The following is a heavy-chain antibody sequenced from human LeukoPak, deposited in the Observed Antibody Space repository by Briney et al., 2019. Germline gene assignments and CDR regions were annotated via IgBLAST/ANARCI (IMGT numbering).Heavy chain of an antibody. Sequence: PSEALSLTCTVSGGSIGTYYWSWIRRSPGKGLEWIGYIYVTGTRYNPYLQSRGTISVDRSRNQFFLKMSSVTAADTAVYYCARHIGGGIEDMDVWGKGTKVIVSS. CDR2: IYVTGT. CDR3: ARHIGGGIEDMDV. CDR1: GGSIGTYY. J-gene: IGHJ6*03. V-gene: IGHV4-59*08. D-gene: IGHD3-16*02.